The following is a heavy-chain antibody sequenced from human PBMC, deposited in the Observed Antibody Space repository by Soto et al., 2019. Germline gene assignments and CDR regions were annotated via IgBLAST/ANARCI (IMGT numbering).Heavy chain of an antibody. D-gene: IGHD3-16*01. CDR2: IYYSGST. J-gene: IGHJ5*02. Sequence: PSETQSLTCSVSGGSISSSGGYWGWIRQPPGKGLERIGSIYYSGSTYYNPSLKSRVTISVDTSKNQFSLKLSSVTAADTAVYYCARRWGEHPRQAWFDPWGQGTLVTVSS. V-gene: IGHV4-39*01. CDR3: ARRWGEHPRQAWFDP. CDR1: GGSISSSGGY.